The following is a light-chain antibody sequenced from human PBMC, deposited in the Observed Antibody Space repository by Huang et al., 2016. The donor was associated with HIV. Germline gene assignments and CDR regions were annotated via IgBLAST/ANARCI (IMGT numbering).Light chain of an antibody. J-gene: IGKJ4*01. CDR2: AAS. V-gene: IGKV1-9*01. CDR3: QQIHSYPLT. Sequence: ILLTQSPSSLSASVGDRVTITCRASQGISSYLAWYQQKPGKAPKLLIYAASTLQSGGPSRFSGSGSGTDFTLTISSLQPEDFATYYCQQIHSYPLTFGGGTKVETK. CDR1: QGISSY.